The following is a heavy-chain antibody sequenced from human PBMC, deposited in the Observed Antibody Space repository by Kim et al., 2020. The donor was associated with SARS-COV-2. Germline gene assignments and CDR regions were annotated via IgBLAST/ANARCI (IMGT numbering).Heavy chain of an antibody. CDR2: IIPILGIA. Sequence: SVKVSCKASGGTFSSYAISWVRQAPGQGLEWMGRIIPILGIANYAQKFQGRVTITADKSTSTAYMVLSSLRSEDTAVYYCARDESSSWYNWFDPWGQGTLVTVSS. CDR1: GGTFSSYA. D-gene: IGHD6-13*01. CDR3: ARDESSSWYNWFDP. J-gene: IGHJ5*02. V-gene: IGHV1-69*04.